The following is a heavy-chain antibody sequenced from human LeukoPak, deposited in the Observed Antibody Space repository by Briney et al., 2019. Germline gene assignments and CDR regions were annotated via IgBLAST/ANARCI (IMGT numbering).Heavy chain of an antibody. Sequence: PSETLSLTCAVSGGSISSSNWWSWVRQPPGKGLEWIGEIYHSGSTNYNPSLKSRVTVSVDKSKNQFSLKLSSVTAADTAVYYCARDPQGGVPPGQFDYWGQGTLVTVSS. V-gene: IGHV4-4*02. CDR1: GGSISSSNW. CDR3: ARDPQGGVPPGQFDY. CDR2: IYHSGST. J-gene: IGHJ4*02. D-gene: IGHD3-16*01.